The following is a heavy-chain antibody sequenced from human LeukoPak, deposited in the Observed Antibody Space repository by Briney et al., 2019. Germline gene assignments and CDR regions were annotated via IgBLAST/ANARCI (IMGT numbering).Heavy chain of an antibody. V-gene: IGHV4-34*01. CDR2: INHSGST. Sequence: SGTLSLTCTVYGKSFSGYYWTCIRQPPGKGLEWIGEINHSGSTNYNPSLKSRVTISVDTSKNQFSLKLSSVTAADTAVYYCARTTRGYSYVLTWGQGTLVTVSS. D-gene: IGHD5-18*01. J-gene: IGHJ5*02. CDR3: ARTTRGYSYVLT. CDR1: GKSFSGYY.